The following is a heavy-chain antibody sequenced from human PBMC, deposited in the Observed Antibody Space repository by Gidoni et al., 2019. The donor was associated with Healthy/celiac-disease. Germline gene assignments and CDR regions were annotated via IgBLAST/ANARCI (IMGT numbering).Heavy chain of an antibody. V-gene: IGHV4-34*01. CDR2: INHSGST. J-gene: IGHJ4*02. Sequence: QVQLQQWGAGLLKPSETLSLTCAVYGGSFSGYYWRWIRQPPGTGLEWIGEINHSGSTNSNPSLKSRVTISVDTSKNQFSLKLSSVTAADTAVYYCARHADGYNYWGKYYFDYWGQGTPVTVSS. D-gene: IGHD5-12*01. CDR3: ARHADGYNYWGKYYFDY. CDR1: GGSFSGYY.